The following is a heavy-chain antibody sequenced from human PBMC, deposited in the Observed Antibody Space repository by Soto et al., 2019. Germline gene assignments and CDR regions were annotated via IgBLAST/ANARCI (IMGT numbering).Heavy chain of an antibody. Sequence: QVQLVESGGGVVQPGRPLRLSCAASGFTFSSYAMHWVRQAPGKGLEWVAVISYDGSNKYYADSVKGRFTISRDNSKNTLYLQMNSLRAEDTAVYYCAREGRTSGSSIDAFDIWGQGTMVTVSS. D-gene: IGHD1-26*01. CDR3: AREGRTSGSSIDAFDI. J-gene: IGHJ3*02. V-gene: IGHV3-30-3*01. CDR2: ISYDGSNK. CDR1: GFTFSSYA.